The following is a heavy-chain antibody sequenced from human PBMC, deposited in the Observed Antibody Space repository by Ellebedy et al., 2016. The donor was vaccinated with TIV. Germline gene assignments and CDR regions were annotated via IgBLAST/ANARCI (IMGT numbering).Heavy chain of an antibody. D-gene: IGHD1-14*01. CDR2: IDLSDSDT. J-gene: IGHJ4*02. CDR3: AKLGHRATPDDS. Sequence: GESLKISCQGSAYSFINYWIVWVRQMPGRGLEWMGIIDLSDSDTRSSPSFQGQVTISADRSVTTAYLHFNSLKPSDTAVYYCAKLGHRATPDDSWGQGTLVTVSS. CDR1: AYSFINYW. V-gene: IGHV5-51*01.